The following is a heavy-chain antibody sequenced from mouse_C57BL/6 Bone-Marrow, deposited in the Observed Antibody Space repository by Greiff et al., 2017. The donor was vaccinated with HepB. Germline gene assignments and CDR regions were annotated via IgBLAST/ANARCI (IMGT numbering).Heavy chain of an antibody. V-gene: IGHV1-50*01. J-gene: IGHJ2*01. CDR1: GYTFTSYW. CDR3: ARLGDYDGVDY. D-gene: IGHD2-4*01. Sequence: VQLQQPGAELVKPGASVKLSCKASGYTFTSYWMQWVKQRPGQGLEWIGEIDPSDSYTNYNQKFKGKATLTVDTSSSPAYMQLSSLTSEDSAVYYCARLGDYDGVDYWGQGTTLTVSS. CDR2: IDPSDSYT.